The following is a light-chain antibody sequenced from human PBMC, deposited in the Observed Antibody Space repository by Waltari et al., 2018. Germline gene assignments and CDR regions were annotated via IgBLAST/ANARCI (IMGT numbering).Light chain of an antibody. J-gene: IGKJ1*01. CDR3: QQFYSTPT. Sequence: DIVMTQSPDSLALSLGEGATINCKSSQSVLRNSTKRNSLAWLQQRPGQPPKLLIYWASTRDSGVPDRFTGSGSGTDFTLTINSLQAEDVAVYYCQQFYSTPTFGQGTKVEI. CDR2: WAS. CDR1: QSVLRNSTKRNS. V-gene: IGKV4-1*01.